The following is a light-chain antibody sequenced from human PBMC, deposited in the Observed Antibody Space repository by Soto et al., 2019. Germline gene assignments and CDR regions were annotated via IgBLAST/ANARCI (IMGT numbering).Light chain of an antibody. Sequence: EIGVKLSPATLPLYTAERATLSCRASQSVSSYLAWYQQKPGQAPRLLIYDASIRATGVPARFSGTGSETDFTLTISGLQSEDSAVYFCQQDNNWPFSLGQGTRLDI. V-gene: IGKV3-11*01. J-gene: IGKJ5*01. CDR1: QSVSSY. CDR2: DAS. CDR3: QQDNNWPFS.